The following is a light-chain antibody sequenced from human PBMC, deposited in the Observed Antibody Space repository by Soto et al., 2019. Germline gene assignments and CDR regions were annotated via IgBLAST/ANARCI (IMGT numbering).Light chain of an antibody. J-gene: IGLJ1*01. V-gene: IGLV1-44*01. Sequence: QSVLTQPPSASGTPGQRVTISCSGSGSNIGSNAVNWYQQLPGTAPKLLIYTNNQRPSGVPDRFSGSKSGTSGSLAISGHQSEDEADYYCAAWDDSLSGYVFGTGTKVTVL. CDR1: GSNIGSNA. CDR2: TNN. CDR3: AAWDDSLSGYV.